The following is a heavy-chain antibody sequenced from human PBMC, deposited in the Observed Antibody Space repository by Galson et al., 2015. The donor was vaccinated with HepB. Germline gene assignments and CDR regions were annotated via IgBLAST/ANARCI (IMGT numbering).Heavy chain of an antibody. J-gene: IGHJ4*02. D-gene: IGHD3-22*01. Sequence: SLRLSCAASGFTFSNYAMSWVRQAPGKGLEWVSSISGSGDSTHYADSVMGRFTISRDNSKNTLNLQMNSLRAEDTAVYFCAKQDSSGLDYWGQGTLVTVSS. CDR3: AKQDSSGLDY. CDR2: ISGSGDST. V-gene: IGHV3-23*01. CDR1: GFTFSNYA.